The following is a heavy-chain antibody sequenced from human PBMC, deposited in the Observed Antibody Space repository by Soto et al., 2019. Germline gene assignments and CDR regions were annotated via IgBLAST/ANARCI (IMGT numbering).Heavy chain of an antibody. CDR2: IYYSGST. Sequence: QLQLQESGPGLVKPSETLSLTCTVSGGSISSSNYYWGWIRQPPGKGLEWIGSIYYSGSTYYNPSLKNRVTISVDTSKNQFSLKLSSVTAADTAVCYCARHTSSSSLIWYFDYWGQGTLVTVSS. CDR1: GGSISSSNYY. CDR3: ARHTSSSSLIWYFDY. D-gene: IGHD6-6*01. V-gene: IGHV4-39*01. J-gene: IGHJ4*02.